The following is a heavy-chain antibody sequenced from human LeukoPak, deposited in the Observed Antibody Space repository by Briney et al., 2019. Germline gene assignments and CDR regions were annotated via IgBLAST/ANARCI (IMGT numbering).Heavy chain of an antibody. CDR2: ISYDGSAK. V-gene: IGHV3-30*18. J-gene: IGHJ4*02. Sequence: TGGSLRLSCAVSGFTFSNYGMHWVRQAPGKGLEWVAVISYDGSAKYYADSVKGRFTISRDNSKGTLYLQMNSLRAEDTAVYYCAKGTSYYDSSGYYPDYWGQGTLVTVSS. CDR3: AKGTSYYDSSGYYPDY. CDR1: GFTFSNYG. D-gene: IGHD3-22*01.